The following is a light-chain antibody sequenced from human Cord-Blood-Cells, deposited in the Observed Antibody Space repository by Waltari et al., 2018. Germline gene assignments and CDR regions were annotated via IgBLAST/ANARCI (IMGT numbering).Light chain of an antibody. V-gene: IGKV1-39*01. CDR3: QQSYSTPRT. CDR1: QSISSY. J-gene: IGKJ1*01. CDR2: AAS. Sequence: DIQMTQSPSSLSASVGDSVTITCRASQSISSYLNWYQQKPGKAPKLLIYAASSLQSGVPARFSGSGSGTDCTLTSSRLQPEDFATDYCQQSYSTPRTFGQGTKVEIK.